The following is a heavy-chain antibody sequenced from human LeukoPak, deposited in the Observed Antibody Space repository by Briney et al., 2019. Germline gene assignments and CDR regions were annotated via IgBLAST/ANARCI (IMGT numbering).Heavy chain of an antibody. Sequence: SETLSLTCTVSGDSVSSASYYWNWIRQPPGKGLEWIGYVYYSGSTTYNPSLDSRVTISVDTYRNQFSLKLRSVTAADTAIYYCARDRLTMVRGVIITRGHFDYWGQGSLVTVSS. CDR1: GDSVSSASYY. J-gene: IGHJ4*02. CDR2: VYYSGST. CDR3: ARDRLTMVRGVIITRGHFDY. D-gene: IGHD3-10*01. V-gene: IGHV4-61*01.